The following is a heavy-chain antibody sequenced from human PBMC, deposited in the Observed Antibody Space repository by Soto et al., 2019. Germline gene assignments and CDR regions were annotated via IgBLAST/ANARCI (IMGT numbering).Heavy chain of an antibody. CDR3: ARLPADDYGDYGAFDI. V-gene: IGHV1-18*01. Sequence: ASVKLACNAFVYRITRYGGSLVSLEPGQGLEWMGWISAYNGNTNYAQKLQGRVTMTTDTSTSTAYMELRSLRSDDTAVYYCARLPADDYGDYGAFDIWGQGTMVTVSS. D-gene: IGHD4-17*01. J-gene: IGHJ3*02. CDR1: VYRITRYG. CDR2: ISAYNGNT.